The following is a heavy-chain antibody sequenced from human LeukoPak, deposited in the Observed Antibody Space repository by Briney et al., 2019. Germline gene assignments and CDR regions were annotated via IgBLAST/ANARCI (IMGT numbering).Heavy chain of an antibody. D-gene: IGHD6-13*01. CDR1: GFTFSSYG. V-gene: IGHV3-30*02. CDR2: IRYDGSNK. Sequence: GGSLRLSCAASGFTFSSYGMHWVRQAPGEGLEWVAFIRYDGSNKYYADSVKGRFTISRDNAKNSLYLQMNSLRAEDTAVYYCARDVVAQGRVYYFDYWGQGTLVTVSS. CDR3: ARDVVAQGRVYYFDY. J-gene: IGHJ4*02.